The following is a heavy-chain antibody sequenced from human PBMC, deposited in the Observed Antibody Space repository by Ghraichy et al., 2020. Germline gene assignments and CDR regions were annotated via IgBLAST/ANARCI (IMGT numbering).Heavy chain of an antibody. J-gene: IGHJ4*02. CDR2: IYYSGTT. CDR3: ARYTGYSSGWYYFDY. V-gene: IGHV4-39*01. CDR1: GGSISSRNYY. Sequence: SETLSLTCSVSGGSISSRNYYWGWIRQPPGRGLEWIATIYYSGTTYYNPSLKSRVTISVDTSKDQFSLRLSSVTAADTAVYYCARYTGYSSGWYYFDYWGQGTLVTVSS. D-gene: IGHD6-19*01.